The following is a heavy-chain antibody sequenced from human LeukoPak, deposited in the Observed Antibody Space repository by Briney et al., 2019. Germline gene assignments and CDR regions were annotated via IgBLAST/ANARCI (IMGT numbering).Heavy chain of an antibody. V-gene: IGHV3-23*01. J-gene: IGHJ3*01. Sequence: GGSLRLSCAASGFTFSSYAMSWVRQAPGKGLEWVSAISGSGDNTYYADSVKGRFTISRDSSKNTLCLQMNSLRAEDTAVYYCAQQWLVLGAFDFWGQGTMVTVSS. CDR1: GFTFSSYA. CDR3: AQQWLVLGAFDF. D-gene: IGHD6-19*01. CDR2: ISGSGDNT.